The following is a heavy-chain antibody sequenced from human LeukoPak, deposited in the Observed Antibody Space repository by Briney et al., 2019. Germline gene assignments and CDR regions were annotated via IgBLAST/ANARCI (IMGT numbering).Heavy chain of an antibody. J-gene: IGHJ5*02. V-gene: IGHV1-69*13. Sequence: GASVKVSCKASGGTFSNYAISWMRQAPGQGPEWMGGIIPSFGTANYAQKFEGRVNITADESTNIAYMELRSLRSEDAAVYYCAKGGYCSGGTCYIWGFDPWGQGTLVTVSS. CDR3: AKGGYCSGGTCYIWGFDP. D-gene: IGHD2-15*01. CDR1: GGTFSNYA. CDR2: IIPSFGTA.